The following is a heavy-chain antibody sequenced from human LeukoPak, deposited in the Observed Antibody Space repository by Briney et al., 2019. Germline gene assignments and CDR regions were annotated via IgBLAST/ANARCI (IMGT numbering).Heavy chain of an antibody. CDR2: ISGDGGST. CDR1: GFTFDDYA. V-gene: IGHV3-43*02. J-gene: IGHJ3*02. Sequence: GGSLRLSCAASGFTFDDYAMHWVRQAPGKGLEWVSLISGDGGSTYYADSVKGRFTVSRDNRKNSLYLQMNSLRTEDTALYYCAKDMRGSLFFDIWGQGTMVTVSS. CDR3: AKDMRGSLFFDI.